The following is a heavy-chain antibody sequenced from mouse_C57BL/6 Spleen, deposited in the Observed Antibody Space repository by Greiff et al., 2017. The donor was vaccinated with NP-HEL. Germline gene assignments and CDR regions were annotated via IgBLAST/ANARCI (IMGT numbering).Heavy chain of an antibody. Sequence: QVQLQQPGAELVRPGSSVKLSCKASGYTFTSYWMDWVKQRPGQGLEWIGNIYPSDSETHYNQKFKDKATLTVDKSSSTAYMQLSSLTSEDSAVYYCARYGKGYFDYWGQGTTLTVSS. CDR2: IYPSDSET. J-gene: IGHJ2*01. D-gene: IGHD2-1*01. CDR1: GYTFTSYW. V-gene: IGHV1-61*01. CDR3: ARYGKGYFDY.